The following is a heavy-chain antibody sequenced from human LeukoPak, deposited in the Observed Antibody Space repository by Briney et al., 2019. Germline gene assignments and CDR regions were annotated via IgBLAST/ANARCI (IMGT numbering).Heavy chain of an antibody. J-gene: IGHJ4*02. CDR1: GDSVSSNSAA. CDR3: ATGTGVFDD. CDR2: TYYRSKWYN. V-gene: IGHV6-1*01. D-gene: IGHD3-10*01. Sequence: SQPLSLTCAISGDSVSSNSAAWNWNRQSPSRGLEWLGRTYYRSKWYNDYAVSVKSRLTINPDTSKNQFSLQLNSVTPEDTAVYYCATGTGVFDDWGQGTLVTVSS.